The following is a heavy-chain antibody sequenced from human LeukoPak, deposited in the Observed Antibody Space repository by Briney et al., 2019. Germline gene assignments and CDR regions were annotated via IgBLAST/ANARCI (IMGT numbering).Heavy chain of an antibody. J-gene: IGHJ4*02. V-gene: IGHV3-7*01. CDR2: IRQNGVTK. D-gene: IGHD6-6*01. Sequence: PGGSLRLSYATSGFTFTTYWMSWVRQAPGKGLEWVANIRQNGVTKYYADSVKGRFTVSRDNGTHSLFLQMNSLRAADTAVYYCARGDGSSSGLYFDSWGRGTLVTVSS. CDR3: ARGDGSSSGLYFDS. CDR1: GFTFTTYW.